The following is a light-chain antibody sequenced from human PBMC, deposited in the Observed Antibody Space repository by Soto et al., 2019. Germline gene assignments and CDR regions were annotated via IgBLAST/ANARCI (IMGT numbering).Light chain of an antibody. Sequence: QSALTQPASVSGSPGQSITISCTGTSSDVGGYNYVSWYQQHPGKAPKLMIYDVSNRPSGVSNRFSGSKSGNTAFLTISGLQPEDEADYYCCSYTTSSTLNVVFGGGTKLTVL. CDR1: SSDVGGYNY. V-gene: IGLV2-14*01. J-gene: IGLJ2*01. CDR3: CSYTTSSTLNVV. CDR2: DVS.